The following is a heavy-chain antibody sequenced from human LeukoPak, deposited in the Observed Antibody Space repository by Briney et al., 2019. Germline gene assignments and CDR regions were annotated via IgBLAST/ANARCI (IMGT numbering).Heavy chain of an antibody. CDR3: AREGGGSGLWYYDL. J-gene: IGHJ2*01. Sequence: AGGSLRLSCAASGFTFSSYSMHWVRQAPGKGPEFVSVIGGGGVTTFYADSVKDRFTISRDNSKNTPYLEMGSLRAEDMAVYYCAREGGGSGLWYYDLWGRGTLVTVSS. D-gene: IGHD1-26*01. V-gene: IGHV3-64*02. CDR1: GFTFSSYS. CDR2: IGGGGVTT.